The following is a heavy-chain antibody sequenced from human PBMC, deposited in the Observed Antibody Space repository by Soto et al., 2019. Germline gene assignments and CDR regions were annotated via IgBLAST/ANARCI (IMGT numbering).Heavy chain of an antibody. CDR1: GGSFSGYY. CDR3: ARGRWLVRNWFDP. CDR2: INHSGST. D-gene: IGHD6-19*01. V-gene: IGHV4-34*01. J-gene: IGHJ5*02. Sequence: SETLSLTCAVYGGSFSGYYWSWIRQPPGKGLEWIGEINHSGSTNYNPSLKSRVTISVDTSKNQFSLKLSSVTAADTAVYYCARGRWLVRNWFDPWGQGTLVTVSS.